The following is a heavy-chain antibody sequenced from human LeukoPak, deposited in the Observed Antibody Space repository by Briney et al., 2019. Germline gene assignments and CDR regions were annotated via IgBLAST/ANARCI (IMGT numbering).Heavy chain of an antibody. V-gene: IGHV3-30*02. CDR1: GFTFSSYG. Sequence: GGSLRLSCAASGFTFSSYGMHWVRQAPGKGLEWVAFIRSDGSNKYYADSVKGRFTISRDNSKNTLYLQMNSLRAEDTAVYYCAKGVPGSYYYFDYWGQGTLVTVSS. CDR3: AKGVPGSYYYFDY. J-gene: IGHJ4*02. CDR2: IRSDGSNK. D-gene: IGHD1-26*01.